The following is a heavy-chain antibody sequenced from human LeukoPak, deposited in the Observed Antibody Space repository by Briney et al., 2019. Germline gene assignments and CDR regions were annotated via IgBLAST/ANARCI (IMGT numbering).Heavy chain of an antibody. CDR1: GGSISSSNW. V-gene: IGHV4-4*02. J-gene: IGHJ3*02. CDR2: IYHSGST. D-gene: IGHD2-15*01. CDR3: AREGVAAPLSVAAFDI. Sequence: SGTLSLTCAVSGGSISSSNWWSWVRQPPGKGLECIGEIYHSGSTNYNPSLKSRVTISVDKSKNQFSLKLSSVTAADTAVYYCAREGVAAPLSVAAFDIWGQGTMVTVSS.